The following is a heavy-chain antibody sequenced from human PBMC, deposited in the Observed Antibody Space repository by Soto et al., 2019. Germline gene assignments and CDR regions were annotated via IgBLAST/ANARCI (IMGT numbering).Heavy chain of an antibody. Sequence: EVQLVESGGGLVQPVGSLRLSCAASGFTVSNNYMCWVRQAPGKGLEWVSLIYSVGVTHYADSVRGRFTISRDNSRNTLYLQMNSLRADDTAVYYCAKRGTTVTTSLWYWGQGTLVTVSS. V-gene: IGHV3-66*01. D-gene: IGHD4-17*01. CDR3: AKRGTTVTTSLWY. CDR1: GFTVSNNY. J-gene: IGHJ4*02. CDR2: IYSVGVT.